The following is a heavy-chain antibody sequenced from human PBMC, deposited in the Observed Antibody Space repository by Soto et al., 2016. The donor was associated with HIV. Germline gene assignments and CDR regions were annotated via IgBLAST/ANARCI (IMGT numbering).Heavy chain of an antibody. D-gene: IGHD3-9*01. CDR3: VRGGYYDVLTGYYEVDY. V-gene: IGHV3-23*01. CDR1: AFTFSNYA. J-gene: IGHJ4*02. Sequence: EVQLLESGGDLIQPGGSLRLSCVASAFTFSNYAMTWVRQAPGKGLEWVSSISSSGGSTYYADSVKGRFTISRDNSKNTLFLQMNSLRVGDTAVYYCVRGGYYDVLTGYYEVDYVGQGTRGHRLL. CDR2: ISSSGGST.